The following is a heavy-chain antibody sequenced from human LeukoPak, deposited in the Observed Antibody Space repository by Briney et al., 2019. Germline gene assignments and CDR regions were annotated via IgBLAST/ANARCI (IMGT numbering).Heavy chain of an antibody. Sequence: ASVKVSSKASGYTFTSYDINWVRQATGQGLEWMGWMNPNSGNTGYAQKFQGRVTMTRDTSISTAYMELSSLRSEDTAVYYCASGTSFGGSSWIYYYYYYMDVWGKGTTVTISS. CDR2: MNPNSGNT. J-gene: IGHJ6*03. CDR1: GYTFTSYD. CDR3: ASGTSFGGSSWIYYYYYYMDV. D-gene: IGHD6-13*01. V-gene: IGHV1-8*01.